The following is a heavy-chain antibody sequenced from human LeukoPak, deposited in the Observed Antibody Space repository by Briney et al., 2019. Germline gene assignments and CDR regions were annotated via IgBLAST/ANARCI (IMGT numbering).Heavy chain of an antibody. CDR2: ISAYNGNT. J-gene: IGHJ4*02. CDR1: GYTFTSYG. V-gene: IGHV1-18*01. D-gene: IGHD5-12*01. Sequence: ASVKVSCKASGYTFTSYGISWVRQAPGQGLEWMGWISAYNGNTNYAQKLQGRVTMTRDTSISTAYMELSRLRSDDTAVYYCARDSRQRGYSGYDLDYWGQGTLVTVSS. CDR3: ARDSRQRGYSGYDLDY.